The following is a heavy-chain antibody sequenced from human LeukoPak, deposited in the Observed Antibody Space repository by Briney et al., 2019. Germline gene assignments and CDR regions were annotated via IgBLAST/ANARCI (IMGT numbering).Heavy chain of an antibody. J-gene: IGHJ4*02. V-gene: IGHV1-2*02. CDR1: GYTFTGYY. CDR2: INPNSGGT. Sequence: ASVKVSCKASGYTFTGYYMHWVRQAAGQGLEWMGWINPNSGGTNYAQKFQGRVTMTRDTSISTAYMELSRLRSDDTAVYYCARDGVVVVAALFDYWGQGTLVTVSS. CDR3: ARDGVVVVAALFDY. D-gene: IGHD2-15*01.